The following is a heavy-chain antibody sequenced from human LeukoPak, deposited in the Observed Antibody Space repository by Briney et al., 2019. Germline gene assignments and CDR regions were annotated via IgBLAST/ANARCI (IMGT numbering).Heavy chain of an antibody. CDR3: ARVEVITFGGVIVNYYSYYFDY. V-gene: IGHV3-11*01. CDR2: ISSSGSTI. J-gene: IGHJ4*02. Sequence: PGGSLRLSCAASGFTFSDYYMSWIRQAPGKGLEWVSYISSSGSTIYYADSVKGRFTISRDNAKNSLYLQMNSLRAEDTAVYYCARVEVITFGGVIVNYYSYYFDYWGQGTLVTVSS. CDR1: GFTFSDYY. D-gene: IGHD3-16*02.